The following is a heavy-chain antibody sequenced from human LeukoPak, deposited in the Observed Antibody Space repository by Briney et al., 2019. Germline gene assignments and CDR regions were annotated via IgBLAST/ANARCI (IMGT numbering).Heavy chain of an antibody. J-gene: IGHJ4*02. CDR3: VTLGATNFDY. CDR2: INKDESEK. D-gene: IGHD1-26*01. CDR1: GFTFSNYW. V-gene: IGHV3-7*05. Sequence: GGSLRLSCAASGFTFSNYWMSWVRQAPGKGLEWVANINKDESEKNYVDSVKGRFIISRDNAKNSVYLQMNNLRAEDTAVYYCVTLGATNFDYWGQGTLVTVSS.